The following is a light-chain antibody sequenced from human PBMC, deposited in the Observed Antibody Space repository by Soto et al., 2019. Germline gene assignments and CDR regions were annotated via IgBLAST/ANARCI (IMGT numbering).Light chain of an antibody. Sequence: DVQMTQSPSSLSASVGDSLTLTCRASQTVTSYLNWYQQKPGKAPKLLIYAASTLQSGVPSRFSGSGSGTEFTLTIIRLQPEDFATYYCQQSYRFPKTFGRGTKVDI. J-gene: IGKJ1*01. CDR3: QQSYRFPKT. V-gene: IGKV1-39*01. CDR2: AAS. CDR1: QTVTSY.